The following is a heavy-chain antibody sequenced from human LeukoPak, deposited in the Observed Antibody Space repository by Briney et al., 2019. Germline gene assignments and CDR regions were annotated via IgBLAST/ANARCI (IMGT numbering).Heavy chain of an antibody. CDR2: ICRNGGST. J-gene: IGHJ6*02. CDR1: GFTFSSYA. Sequence: GGSLRLSCGASGFTFSSYAVHWVRQARGEGGEYVSAICRNGGSTYYANSVKGRFTISRDNSKNTLYPQMGSLRAEDMAVYYCARAPYYDFWSGYYTWYYYYGMDVWGQGTTVTVSS. CDR3: ARAPYYDFWSGYYTWYYYYGMDV. D-gene: IGHD3-3*01. V-gene: IGHV3-64*01.